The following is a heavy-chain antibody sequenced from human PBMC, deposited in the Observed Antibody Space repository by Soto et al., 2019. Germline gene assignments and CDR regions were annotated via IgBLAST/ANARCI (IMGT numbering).Heavy chain of an antibody. J-gene: IGHJ5*02. CDR3: AKVQKGSYNRFDP. CDR1: GFTFNNYW. D-gene: IGHD3-10*01. V-gene: IGHV3-74*01. Sequence: ELQLVESGGDLVQPGGSLRLSCAASGFTFNNYWMHWVRQAPGKGLVWVSRINTDGDTTTYADSVKGRFTISRDNAKNTLYLQMNSLRAEDTAVYYCAKVQKGSYNRFDPWGQGTLVTVSS. CDR2: INTDGDTT.